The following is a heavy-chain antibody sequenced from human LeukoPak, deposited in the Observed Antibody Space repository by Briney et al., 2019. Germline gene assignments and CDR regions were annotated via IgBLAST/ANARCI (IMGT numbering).Heavy chain of an antibody. V-gene: IGHV4-30-4*01. J-gene: IGHJ4*02. D-gene: IGHD1-26*01. CDR3: ARAVVGATPFDY. Sequence: SEALSLTCTVSGGSISSGDYYWSWIRQPPGKGLEWIGYIYYSGSTYYDPSLQSRLTISLDTSKNQFSLQLSSVTAADTAVYYCARAVVGATPFDYWGQGTLVIVSS. CDR1: GGSISSGDYY. CDR2: IYYSGST.